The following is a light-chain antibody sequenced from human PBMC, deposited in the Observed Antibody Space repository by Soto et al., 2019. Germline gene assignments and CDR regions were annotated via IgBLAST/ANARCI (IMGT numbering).Light chain of an antibody. Sequence: QSVLTQPASVSGSPGQSITISCTGTSIDVGGYNYVSWYQQHPGKAPKLMIYEVSNRPSGVSNRFSGYKSGNTASLTISGLQAEDEADYYCSSYTSSSPYVFGTGTKVTVL. CDR1: SIDVGGYNY. V-gene: IGLV2-14*01. J-gene: IGLJ1*01. CDR2: EVS. CDR3: SSYTSSSPYV.